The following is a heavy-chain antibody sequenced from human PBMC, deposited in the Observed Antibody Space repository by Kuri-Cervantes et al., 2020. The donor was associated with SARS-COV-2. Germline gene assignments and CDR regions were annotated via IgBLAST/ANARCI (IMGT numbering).Heavy chain of an antibody. D-gene: IGHD1-26*01. CDR1: GYSISSGYY. V-gene: IGHV4-38-2*02. Sequence: SETMSLTCTVSGYSISSGYYWGWIRQPPGKGREWIGSIYHSGSTYYNPSLKSRVTISVDTSKNQFSLKLSSVTAADTAVYYCARDLGGGSYYHFEVYFDYWGQGTLVTVSS. CDR2: IYHSGST. CDR3: ARDLGGGSYYHFEVYFDY. J-gene: IGHJ4*02.